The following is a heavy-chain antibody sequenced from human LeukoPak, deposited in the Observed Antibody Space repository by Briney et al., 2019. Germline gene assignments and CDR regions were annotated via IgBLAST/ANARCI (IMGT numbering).Heavy chain of an antibody. CDR2: ISSSSSYI. V-gene: IGHV3-21*01. Sequence: GGSLRLSCAASGFTFSSYSMNWVRQAPGKGLEWVSSISSSSSYIYYADSVKGRFTISRDNAKNSLYLQMNSLRAEDTAVYYCARDRDDILTGLHAFDIWGQGTMLTVSS. CDR3: ARDRDDILTGLHAFDI. CDR1: GFTFSSYS. D-gene: IGHD3-9*01. J-gene: IGHJ3*02.